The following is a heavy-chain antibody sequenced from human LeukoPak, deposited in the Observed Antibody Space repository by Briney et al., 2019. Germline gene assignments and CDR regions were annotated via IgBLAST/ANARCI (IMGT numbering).Heavy chain of an antibody. D-gene: IGHD5-18*01. CDR1: GFTVSSNF. CDR3: ARDQVGYTYGTS. J-gene: IGHJ5*02. V-gene: IGHV3-66*01. CDR2: IYSDENT. Sequence: PGGSLRLSCAASGFTVSSNFMSWVRQAPGKGLKWVSVIYSDENTHYADSVKGRFTISRDISKNTVYLQMDSLTVEDTAVYYCARDQVGYTYGTSWGQGTLVTVSS.